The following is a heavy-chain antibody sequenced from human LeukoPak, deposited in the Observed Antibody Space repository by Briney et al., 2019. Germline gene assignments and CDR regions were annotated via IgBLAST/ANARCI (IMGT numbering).Heavy chain of an antibody. Sequence: GGSLRLSCAASGFTFSSYAMHWVRQAPGKGLEWVAVISYDGSNKYYADSVKGRFTISRDNSKNTLYLQMNSLRAEDTAVYYCAKISRAYCSSTSCYSLDYWGQGTLVTVSS. V-gene: IGHV3-30-3*01. J-gene: IGHJ4*02. D-gene: IGHD2-2*02. CDR1: GFTFSSYA. CDR2: ISYDGSNK. CDR3: AKISRAYCSSTSCYSLDY.